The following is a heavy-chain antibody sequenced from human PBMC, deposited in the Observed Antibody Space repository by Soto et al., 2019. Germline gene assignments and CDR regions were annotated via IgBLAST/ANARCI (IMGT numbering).Heavy chain of an antibody. D-gene: IGHD6-13*01. CDR3: ARDDSSSWYGDAFDI. Sequence: QVQLVQSGAEVKKPGASVKVSCKASGYTFTSYGISWVRQAPGQGLEWMGWISAYNGNTNYAQKLQGRVTMTTDTSTGTAYWGLRSLRSDDTAGYYCARDDSSSWYGDAFDIWGEGTMVSVSS. CDR2: ISAYNGNT. V-gene: IGHV1-18*01. J-gene: IGHJ3*02. CDR1: GYTFTSYG.